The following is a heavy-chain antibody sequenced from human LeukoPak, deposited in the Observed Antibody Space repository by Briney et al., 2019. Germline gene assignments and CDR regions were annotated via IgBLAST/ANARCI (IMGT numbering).Heavy chain of an antibody. D-gene: IGHD5-12*01. J-gene: IGHJ5*02. Sequence: GGSLRLSCAASGLTFSSYAMSWVRQAPGKGPEWVSAISGSGGRTYYADSVKGRFTISRDNSKNTLYLQMNSLRAEDTAVYYCAKDRGYSGYDDTWGQGTLVTVSS. CDR3: AKDRGYSGYDDT. CDR2: ISGSGGRT. CDR1: GLTFSSYA. V-gene: IGHV3-23*01.